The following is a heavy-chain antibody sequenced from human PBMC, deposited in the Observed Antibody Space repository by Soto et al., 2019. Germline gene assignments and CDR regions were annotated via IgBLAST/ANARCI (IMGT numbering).Heavy chain of an antibody. CDR2: IYYSGST. CDR3: ARHGDCSSTSCYSPNWFDP. J-gene: IGHJ5*02. D-gene: IGHD2-2*01. Sequence: VQLQESGPGLVTPSETLYLTCTVSGGSISSYYWSWIRQPPGKGLEWIGYIYYSGSTNSNPSLKRRGTLSVDTSKNQFSRKLGSVTATDTAVYYGARHGDCSSTSCYSPNWFDPWGKRTLVTVAS. CDR1: GGSISSYY. V-gene: IGHV4-59*08.